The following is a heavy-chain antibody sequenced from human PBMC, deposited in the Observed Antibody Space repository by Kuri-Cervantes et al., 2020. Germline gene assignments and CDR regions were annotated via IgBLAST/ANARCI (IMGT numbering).Heavy chain of an antibody. Sequence: SETLSLTCAVYGGSFSGYYWSWIRQPPGKGLEWIGEMNDSGSANYNPSLKSRVTISVDTSKKQFSLKLSSVTAADTAMYYCAKSPHYYDTTGGYFRPAWFDPWGQGNLVTVSS. V-gene: IGHV4-34*01. CDR3: AKSPHYYDTTGGYFRPAWFDP. J-gene: IGHJ5*02. D-gene: IGHD3-22*01. CDR1: GGSFSGYY. CDR2: MNDSGSA.